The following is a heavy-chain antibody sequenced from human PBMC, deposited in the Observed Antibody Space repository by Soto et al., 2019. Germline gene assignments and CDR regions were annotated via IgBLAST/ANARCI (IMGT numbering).Heavy chain of an antibody. J-gene: IGHJ4*02. CDR1: DDSINSDKYY. CDR2: IYYRGNA. V-gene: IGHV4-39*01. Sequence: QLQLQESGPGLVKPSETLSLTCSVSDDSINSDKYYWGWIRQPPGKGLEWIGRIYYRGNAYYNPSLHTRVTISLDKSKSLFSLKLNSVTAADSAVYFCARLEGLATISYYFGFWGPGALVTVSS. CDR3: ARLEGLATISYYFGF. D-gene: IGHD3-9*01.